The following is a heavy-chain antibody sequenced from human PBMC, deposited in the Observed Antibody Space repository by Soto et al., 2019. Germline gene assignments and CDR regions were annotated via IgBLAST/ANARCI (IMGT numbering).Heavy chain of an antibody. J-gene: IGHJ4*02. CDR1: GFTFSSYG. V-gene: IGHV3-30*18. Sequence: QVQLVESGGGVVQPGRSLRLSCAASGFTFSSYGMHWVRQAPGKGLEWVAVISYDGSNKYYADSVKGRFTISRDNSKNPLHLQMNSLRAEDTAVYYCAKEYSSGWYGWYFDYWCQGTLVTVSS. CDR2: ISYDGSNK. D-gene: IGHD6-19*01. CDR3: AKEYSSGWYGWYFDY.